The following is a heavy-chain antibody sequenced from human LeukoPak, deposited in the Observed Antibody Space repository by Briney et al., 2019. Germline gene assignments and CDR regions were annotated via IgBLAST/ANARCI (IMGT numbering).Heavy chain of an antibody. V-gene: IGHV3-9*01. CDR2: ISWNSGTI. CDR1: GFTFDDYA. Sequence: GGSLRLSCSASGFTFDDYAMHWVRQAPGKGLEWVSGISWNSGTIAYADSVKGRFTISRDNAKNSLYLQMNSLRPDDTAFYFCAKDLLWGRTVVPTSPLDSWGQGTLVTVSS. D-gene: IGHD4/OR15-4a*01. J-gene: IGHJ4*02. CDR3: AKDLLWGRTVVPTSPLDS.